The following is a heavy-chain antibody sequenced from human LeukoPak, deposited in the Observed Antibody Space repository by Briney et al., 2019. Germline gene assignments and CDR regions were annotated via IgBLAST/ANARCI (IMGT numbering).Heavy chain of an antibody. CDR1: GYRFASNS. D-gene: IGHD2-15*01. CDR2: IHPGDSRT. CDR3: ARHSCSGIGCHYDF. V-gene: IGHV5-51*01. J-gene: IGHJ4*02. Sequence: GESLKISCKGSGYRFASNSIGWVRQMPGKGLEWMGIIHPGDSRTRYSPSFRGHVTFSVDESISTAYLQWSSLKASDTAIYFCARHSCSGIGCHYDFWGQGTLVTVSS.